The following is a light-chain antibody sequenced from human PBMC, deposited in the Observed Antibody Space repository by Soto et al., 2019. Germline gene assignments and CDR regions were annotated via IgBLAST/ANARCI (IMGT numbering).Light chain of an antibody. Sequence: VMTQSPATLSLSPGERATLSCWASETVATNLAWYQQKPGQAPRLLISGASTRAAGISDRFRGSGSGTEFTLTISSLRSEDSAIYYCQQYLEWPPMTFGQGTKVEI. V-gene: IGKV3-15*01. CDR2: GAS. CDR3: QQYLEWPPMT. J-gene: IGKJ1*01. CDR1: ETVATN.